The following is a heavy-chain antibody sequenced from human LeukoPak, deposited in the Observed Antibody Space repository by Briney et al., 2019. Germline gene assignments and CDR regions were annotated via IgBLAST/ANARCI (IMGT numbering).Heavy chain of an antibody. CDR1: GFSFSSYD. V-gene: IGHV3-13*05. CDR3: ARDLRYCSGGSCSRYFDL. Sequence: PGGSLRLSCAASGFSFSSYDMHWVRQITGKGLEWVSAIGTAGDPYYPGSVKGRFTISRENAKNSLYLQMNSLRAGDTAVYYCARDLRYCSGGSCSRYFDLWGRGTLVTVSS. D-gene: IGHD2-15*01. CDR2: IGTAGDP. J-gene: IGHJ2*01.